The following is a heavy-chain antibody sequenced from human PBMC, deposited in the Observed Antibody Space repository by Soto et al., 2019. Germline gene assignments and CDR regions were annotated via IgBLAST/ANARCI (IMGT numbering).Heavy chain of an antibody. CDR2: ISVSGRST. J-gene: IGHJ4*02. CDR3: AKDTYGDFI. D-gene: IGHD4-17*01. Sequence: EVQLLESGGGLVQPGGSLKLSCAASGFMFRSFAMNWVRQAPGKGLEWVSAISVSGRSTYYADSVKGRFTISRDNSKNALFLQMNSLRAEDTAVYYCAKDTYGDFIGDRGTLVTVSS. V-gene: IGHV3-23*01. CDR1: GFMFRSFA.